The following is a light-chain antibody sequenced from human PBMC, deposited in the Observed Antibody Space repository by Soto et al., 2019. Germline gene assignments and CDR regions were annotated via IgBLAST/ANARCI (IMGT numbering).Light chain of an antibody. J-gene: IGKJ1*01. CDR1: QSVSSSF. CDR3: QQYGSSGT. V-gene: IGKV3-20*01. Sequence: IVLTQSPGTLSLSPGARDTLSCRASQSVSSSFLAWYQQKPGQAPRLLIYGASNRATGIPDRFSGSGSGTDFTLTISRLEPEDFAVYYCQQYGSSGTVGQGTKVDIK. CDR2: GAS.